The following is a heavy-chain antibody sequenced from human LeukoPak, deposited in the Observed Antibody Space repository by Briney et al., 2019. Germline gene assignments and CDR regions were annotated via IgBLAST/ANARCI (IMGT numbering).Heavy chain of an antibody. CDR2: IQYDGSKK. CDR1: GFTFSRNG. Sequence: GGSLRLSCVASGFTFSRNGVHWVRQAPGKGLEWVTFIQYDGSKKYYADSVKGRFTISRDNSKNTLYLEMNSLRAEDTAVYYCARALGYGDYFDPWGQGTLVTVSS. CDR3: ARALGYGDYFDP. J-gene: IGHJ5*02. D-gene: IGHD4-17*01. V-gene: IGHV3-30*02.